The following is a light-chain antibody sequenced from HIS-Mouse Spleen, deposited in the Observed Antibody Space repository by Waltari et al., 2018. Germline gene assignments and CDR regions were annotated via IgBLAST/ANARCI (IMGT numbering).Light chain of an antibody. J-gene: IGKJ1*01. CDR2: KAS. CDR3: QQYNSYWT. CDR1: QRISSW. V-gene: IGKV1-5*03. Sequence: DIQMTQSPSTLSASVGDRVTITCRASQRISSWLAWYQQKPGKAPKLLIYKASSLESWVPSRFSGSGSGTEFTLTISSLQPDDFATYYCQQYNSYWTFGQGTKVEIK.